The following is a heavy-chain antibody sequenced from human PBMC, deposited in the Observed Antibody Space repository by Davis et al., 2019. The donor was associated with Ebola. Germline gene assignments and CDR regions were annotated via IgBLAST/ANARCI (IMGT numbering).Heavy chain of an antibody. CDR3: ARGRNIFGSGSPHPNWFDP. V-gene: IGHV4-4*07. D-gene: IGHD3-10*01. J-gene: IGHJ5*02. CDR2: IYTSGST. Sequence: GSLRLSCTVSGGSISSYYWSWIRQPAGKGLEWIGRIYTSGSTNYSPSLKSRVTISVDTSKNQFSLKLSSVTAADTAVYYCARGRNIFGSGSPHPNWFDPWGQGTLVTVSS. CDR1: GGSISSYY.